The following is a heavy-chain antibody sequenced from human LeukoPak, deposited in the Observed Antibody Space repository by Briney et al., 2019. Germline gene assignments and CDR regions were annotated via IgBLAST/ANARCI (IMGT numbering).Heavy chain of an antibody. CDR2: ISYDGSNK. CDR1: GFTFSSYA. Sequence: GRSLRLPCAASGFTFSSYAMHWVRQAPGKGLEWVAVISYDGSNKYYADSVKGRFTISRDNSKNTLYLQMNSLRAEDTAVYYCARDNIAGIFDYWGQGTLVTVSS. D-gene: IGHD6-13*01. J-gene: IGHJ4*02. CDR3: ARDNIAGIFDY. V-gene: IGHV3-30-3*01.